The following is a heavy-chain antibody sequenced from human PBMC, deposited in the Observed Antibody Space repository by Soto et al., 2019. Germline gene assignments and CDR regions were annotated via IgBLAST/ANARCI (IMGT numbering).Heavy chain of an antibody. D-gene: IGHD5-18*01. CDR1: GYTFTGDY. Sequence: ASVKVSCKASGYTFTGDYMHWVRQAPGQGLEWMGWINPNSGGTNYAQKFQGWVTMTRDTSISTAYMELSRLRSDDTAVYYCARGGGRGDGADTAMVTVPFYYYGMDVWGQGTTVTVSS. J-gene: IGHJ6*02. CDR2: INPNSGGT. V-gene: IGHV1-2*04. CDR3: ARGGGRGDGADTAMVTVPFYYYGMDV.